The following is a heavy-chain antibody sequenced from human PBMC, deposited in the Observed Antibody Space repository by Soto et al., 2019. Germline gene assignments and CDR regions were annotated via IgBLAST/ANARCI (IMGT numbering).Heavy chain of an antibody. Sequence: PGGSLRLSCAASGFTFSSYAMGWVRQAPGKGLEWVSAISGSGGSTYYADSVKGRFTISRDNSKNTLYLQMNSLRAEDTAVYYCAKVSFYDILTGLHQTDYYFDYWGQGTLVTVSS. CDR2: ISGSGGST. V-gene: IGHV3-23*01. CDR3: AKVSFYDILTGLHQTDYYFDY. CDR1: GFTFSSYA. D-gene: IGHD3-9*01. J-gene: IGHJ4*02.